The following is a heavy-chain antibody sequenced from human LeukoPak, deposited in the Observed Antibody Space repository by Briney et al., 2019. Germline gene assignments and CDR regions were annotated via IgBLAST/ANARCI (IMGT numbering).Heavy chain of an antibody. CDR1: GFTFSSYA. J-gene: IGHJ5*02. Sequence: PGRSLRLSCAASGFTFSSYAMHWVRQAPGKGLEWVAVISYDGSNKYYADSVKGRFTISRDNSKNTLYLQMNSLRAEDTAVYYCAKAGSSGWLYNWFDPWGQGTLVTVSS. D-gene: IGHD6-19*01. CDR3: AKAGSSGWLYNWFDP. CDR2: ISYDGSNK. V-gene: IGHV3-30-3*01.